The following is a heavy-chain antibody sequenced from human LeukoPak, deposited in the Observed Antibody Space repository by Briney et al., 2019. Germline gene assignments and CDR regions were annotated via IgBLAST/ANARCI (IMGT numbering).Heavy chain of an antibody. V-gene: IGHV4-39*07. CDR1: GGSISSSSYY. D-gene: IGHD5-12*01. Sequence: SETLSLTCTVSGGSISSSSYYWGWIRQPPGKGLEWIGSIYYSGSTYYNPSLKSRVTISVDTSKNQFSLKLSSVTAADTAVCYCARDPFAQKNVVGDSGYDADYWGQGTLVTVSS. CDR2: IYYSGST. J-gene: IGHJ4*02. CDR3: ARDPFAQKNVVGDSGYDADY.